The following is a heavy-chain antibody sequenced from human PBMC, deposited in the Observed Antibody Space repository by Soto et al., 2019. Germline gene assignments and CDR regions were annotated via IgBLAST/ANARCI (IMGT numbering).Heavy chain of an antibody. CDR1: GFTFSNYW. CDR2: INGDGSTT. Sequence: EVQLVVSGGDLIQPGGSLRLSYAASGFTFSNYWMHWVRQAPGKGLVWVSRINGDGSTTSYADSVKGRFTISRDNAKNTLSLQMNSLRAEDTAVYYCVRGSVYNWRGDFWGQGTRVTVSS. CDR3: VRGSVYNWRGDF. J-gene: IGHJ4*02. D-gene: IGHD1-20*01. V-gene: IGHV3-74*01.